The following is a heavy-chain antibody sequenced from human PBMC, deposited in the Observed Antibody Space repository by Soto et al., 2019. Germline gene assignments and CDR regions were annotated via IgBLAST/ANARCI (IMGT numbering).Heavy chain of an antibody. CDR3: ARDESNKFWTGNIVD. CDR2: INNDGGRT. J-gene: IGHJ4*02. V-gene: IGHV3-74*01. Sequence: EVQLVESGGGLVQPGGSLRLSCAASGFTFSSYWMHWVRQVPGKGLVWVSGINNDGGRTTYADSLKGRFTISRDNAKNTLYLQLNSLRADDTAVYFCARDESNKFWTGNIVDWSQGTLVTVSS. D-gene: IGHD3-3*01. CDR1: GFTFSSYW.